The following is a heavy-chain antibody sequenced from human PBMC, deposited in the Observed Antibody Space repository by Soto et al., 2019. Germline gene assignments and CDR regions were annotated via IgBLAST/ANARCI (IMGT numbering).Heavy chain of an antibody. CDR1: GGSISSGDYY. Sequence: SETLSLTCTVSGGSISSGDYYWSWIRQPPGKGMEWIGYIYYSGSTYYNPSLKSRVTISVDTSKNQCSLKLSSVTAADTAVYYCARAVIAAAGNVGYFDYWGQGTLVTVSS. CDR3: ARAVIAAAGNVGYFDY. J-gene: IGHJ4*02. CDR2: IYYSGST. D-gene: IGHD6-13*01. V-gene: IGHV4-30-4*01.